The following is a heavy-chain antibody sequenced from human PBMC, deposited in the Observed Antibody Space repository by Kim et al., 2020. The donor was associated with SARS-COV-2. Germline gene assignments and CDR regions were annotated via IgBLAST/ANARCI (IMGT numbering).Heavy chain of an antibody. V-gene: IGHV3-23*01. CDR3: AKDRGGRGWAVFDH. CDR2: IRASAETT. Sequence: GGSLRLSCAASGFTFSNNAMSWVRQAPGRGLEWVSTIRASAETTYYADSVNGRFTISRDSSKHTLYLQLNSLRADDTAVYYCAKDRGGRGWAVFDHWGQG. D-gene: IGHD6-19*01. CDR1: GFTFSNNA. J-gene: IGHJ4*02.